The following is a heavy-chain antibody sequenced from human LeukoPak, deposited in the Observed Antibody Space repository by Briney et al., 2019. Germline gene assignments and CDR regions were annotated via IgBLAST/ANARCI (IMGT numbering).Heavy chain of an antibody. J-gene: IGHJ3*02. Sequence: PGRSLRLSCAAPGFTFSSYGMHWVRQAPGKGLEWVAVIWYDGSNKYYADSVKGRFTISRDNSKNTLYLQMNSLGAEDTAVYYCARDVPAYYYDSSGYTDAFDIWGQGTMVTVSS. CDR1: GFTFSSYG. CDR3: ARDVPAYYYDSSGYTDAFDI. V-gene: IGHV3-33*01. D-gene: IGHD3-22*01. CDR2: IWYDGSNK.